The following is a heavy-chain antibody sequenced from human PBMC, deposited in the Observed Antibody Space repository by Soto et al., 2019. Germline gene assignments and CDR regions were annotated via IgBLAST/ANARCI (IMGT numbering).Heavy chain of an antibody. CDR1: GFTFSDYA. J-gene: IGHJ3*01. Sequence: GGSLRLSCAASGFTFSDYALHWVRQAPGKGLAWVASISYEGSNTYYADSVKGRFTISRDESKNTLYLQMSSLRVEDTAVYICARPIKMIAVNEPFDVWGQGTMVTVSS. CDR3: ARPIKMIAVNEPFDV. CDR2: ISYEGSNT. V-gene: IGHV3-30*04. D-gene: IGHD2-21*01.